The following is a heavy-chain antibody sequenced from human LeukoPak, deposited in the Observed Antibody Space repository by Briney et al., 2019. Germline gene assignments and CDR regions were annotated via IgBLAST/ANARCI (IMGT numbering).Heavy chain of an antibody. Sequence: PGRSLRLSCAASGFTFSSYAMRWIRQAPGKGLEWVAVISSDGGNKHYVDSVKGRFTISRDNSKNTLFLQMDSLTGDDTAVYHCAKDRYTTGRPLDYWGLGTLVTVSS. J-gene: IGHJ4*02. CDR1: GFTFSSYA. CDR3: AKDRYTTGRPLDY. V-gene: IGHV3-30*18. CDR2: ISSDGGNK. D-gene: IGHD3-16*02.